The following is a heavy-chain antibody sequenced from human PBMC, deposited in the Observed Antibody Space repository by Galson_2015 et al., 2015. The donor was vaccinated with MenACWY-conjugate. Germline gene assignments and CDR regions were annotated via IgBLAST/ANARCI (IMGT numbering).Heavy chain of an antibody. Sequence: SLRLSCAASGFPFYSYYMSWIRQSPGKGLEWISHISRGAESTHYSASVKGRFTISRDNAKNLVYLQMNNVRGEDSAIYYCARPIQVRPMEPPYYLDVRGKGTTV. CDR1: GFPFYSYY. D-gene: IGHD3-10*01. J-gene: IGHJ6*03. CDR2: ISRGAEST. CDR3: ARPIQVRPMEPPYYLDV. V-gene: IGHV3-11*06.